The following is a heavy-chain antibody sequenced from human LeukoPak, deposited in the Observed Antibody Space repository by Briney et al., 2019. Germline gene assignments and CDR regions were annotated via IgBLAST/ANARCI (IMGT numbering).Heavy chain of an antibody. J-gene: IGHJ4*02. V-gene: IGHV4-4*02. Sequence: SGTLSLTCAVSGVSITTTNWWSWVRQPPGKGLEWISGATNYNPSLESRVSMSIDKSKNHLSLEVTSVTAADTAIYYCTRESGAFSPFGFWGQGTLLTVSS. CDR2: SGAT. CDR3: TRESGAFSPFGF. CDR1: GVSITTTNW. D-gene: IGHD1-26*01.